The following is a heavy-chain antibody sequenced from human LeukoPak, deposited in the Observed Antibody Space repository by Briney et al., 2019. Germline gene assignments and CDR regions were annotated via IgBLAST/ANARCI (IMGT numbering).Heavy chain of an antibody. CDR1: GGSISSYY. J-gene: IGHJ5*02. Sequence: SETLSLTCTVCGGSISSYYLSWIRQPPGKGLEGIGYIYYSGSTNYNPSLTSRVTISVDTSKNQFSLKLSSVTAADTAVYYCAREQLVLLGAWCDPWGQGILVTVSS. V-gene: IGHV4-59*01. CDR3: AREQLVLLGAWCDP. CDR2: IYYSGST. D-gene: IGHD6-13*01.